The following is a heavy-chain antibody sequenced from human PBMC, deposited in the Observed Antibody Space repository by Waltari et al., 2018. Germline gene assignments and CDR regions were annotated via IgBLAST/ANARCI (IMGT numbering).Heavy chain of an antibody. CDR3: ATRGSGSYLW. CDR1: GGSISSSSYY. D-gene: IGHD1-26*01. V-gene: IGHV4-39*01. CDR2: IYYSGST. Sequence: QLQLQESGPGLVKPSETLSLTCTVSGGSISSSSYYWGWIRQPPGQGLEWIGSIYYSGSTYYNPSLKSRVTISVDTSKNQFSLKLSSVTAADTAVYYCATRGSGSYLWWGQGTLVTVSS. J-gene: IGHJ4*02.